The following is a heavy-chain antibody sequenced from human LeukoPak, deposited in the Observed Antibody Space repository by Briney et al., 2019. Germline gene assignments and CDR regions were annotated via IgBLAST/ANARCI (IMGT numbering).Heavy chain of an antibody. CDR2: INHSGST. CDR3: ARGRPRYCSSTSCPS. J-gene: IGHJ4*02. CDR1: GGSFSGYY. V-gene: IGHV4-34*01. D-gene: IGHD2-2*01. Sequence: PSETLSLTCAVYGGSFSGYYWSWIRQPPGKGLEWIGEINHSGSTNYNPSLKSQVTISVDTSKNQFSLKLSSVTAADTAVYYCARGRPRYCSSTSCPSWGQGTLVTVSS.